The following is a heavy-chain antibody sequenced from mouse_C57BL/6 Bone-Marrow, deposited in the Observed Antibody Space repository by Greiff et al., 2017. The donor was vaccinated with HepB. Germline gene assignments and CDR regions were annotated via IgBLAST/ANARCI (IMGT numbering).Heavy chain of an antibody. CDR2: ISYDGSN. J-gene: IGHJ1*03. CDR1: GYSITSGYY. V-gene: IGHV3-6*01. CDR3: ARVGYGSSHWYFDV. Sequence: EVQLQESGPGLVKPSQSLSLTCSVTGYSITSGYYWNWIRQFPGNKLEWMGYISYDGSNNYNPSLKNRISITRDTSKNQFFLKLNSVTTEDTATYYCARVGYGSSHWYFDVWGTGTTVTVSS. D-gene: IGHD1-1*01.